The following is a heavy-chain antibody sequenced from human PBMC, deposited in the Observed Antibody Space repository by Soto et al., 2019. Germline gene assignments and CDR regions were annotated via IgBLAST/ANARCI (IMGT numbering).Heavy chain of an antibody. J-gene: IGHJ6*02. D-gene: IGHD3-3*01. V-gene: IGHV3-74*01. Sequence: PGGSLRLSCAASGFTFSSYWMHWVRQAPGKGLVWVSRINSDGSSTSYADSVKGRFTISRDNAKNTLYLQMNSLRAEDTAVYYCARDSAYYNFWSGYSRYYYYGMDVWGQGTTVTVSS. CDR2: INSDGSST. CDR1: GFTFSSYW. CDR3: ARDSAYYNFWSGYSRYYYYGMDV.